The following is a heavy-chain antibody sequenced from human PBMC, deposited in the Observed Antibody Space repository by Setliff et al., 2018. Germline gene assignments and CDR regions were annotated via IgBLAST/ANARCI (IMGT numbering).Heavy chain of an antibody. CDR2: IYYSGST. J-gene: IGHJ6*03. Sequence: SETLSLTCTVSGGSIRSSYYYWGWIRQPPGKGLEWIGSIYYSGSTYSNPSLKSRLIISVDAPDNQFSVKLSSVTAADTAVYYCARHKSNGSGSYPSLYMDVWGKGIMVTVSS. V-gene: IGHV4-39*01. D-gene: IGHD3-10*01. CDR1: GGSIRSSYYY. CDR3: ARHKSNGSGSYPSLYMDV.